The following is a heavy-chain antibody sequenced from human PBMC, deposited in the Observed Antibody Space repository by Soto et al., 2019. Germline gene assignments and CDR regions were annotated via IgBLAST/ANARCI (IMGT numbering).Heavy chain of an antibody. V-gene: IGHV3-7*05. D-gene: IGHD6-13*01. J-gene: IGHJ6*02. CDR3: ARDSKQLGSSGYYYYGMDV. Sequence: GGSLRLSCAASGFTFSSYWMSWVRQAPGKGLEWVANIKQDGSEKYYVDSVKGRFTISRDNAKNSLYLQMNSLRAEDTAVYYCARDSKQLGSSGYYYYGMDVWGQGTTVTVSS. CDR1: GFTFSSYW. CDR2: IKQDGSEK.